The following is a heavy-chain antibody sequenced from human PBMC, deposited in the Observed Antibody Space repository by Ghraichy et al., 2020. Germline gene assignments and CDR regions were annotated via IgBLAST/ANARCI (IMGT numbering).Heavy chain of an antibody. D-gene: IGHD2-8*01. CDR1: GFTFSSHS. CDR2: LSSSSSIM. CDR3: VRAPLISTKYYFDY. J-gene: IGHJ4*02. V-gene: IGHV3-48*02. Sequence: GGSLRLSCAASGFTFSSHSMNWVRQAPGKGLEWVSHLSSSSSIMYYADSVKGRFTISRDNANNSLYLQMNSLRDEDTAVYYCVRAPLISTKYYFDYWGQGTLVTVSS.